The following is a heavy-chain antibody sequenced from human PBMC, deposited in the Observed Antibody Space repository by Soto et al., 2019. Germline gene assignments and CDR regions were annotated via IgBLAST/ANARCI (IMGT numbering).Heavy chain of an antibody. V-gene: IGHV1-18*01. D-gene: IGHD1-26*01. CDR2: ISAHNGNT. Sequence: QVHLVQSGAEVKKPGASVKVSCKGSGYTFTSYGNTWVRQAPGQGLEWMGWISAHNGNTNYAQKLQGRVTVTRDTSTSTAYMELRSLRSDDTAVYYCASGRYGDYWGQGALVTVSS. CDR1: GYTFTSYG. J-gene: IGHJ4*02. CDR3: ASGRYGDY.